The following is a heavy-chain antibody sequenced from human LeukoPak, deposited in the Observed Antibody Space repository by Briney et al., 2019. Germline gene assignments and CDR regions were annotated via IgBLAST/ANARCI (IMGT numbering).Heavy chain of an antibody. CDR3: ARDQALIATAGNWFDP. CDR1: GGSISDVGYY. J-gene: IGHJ5*02. Sequence: SKTLSLTCTVSGGSISDVGYYWGWIRQPPGKGLEWIGSIYYSGTTYYNPSLKSRVTISVDTSKNQFSLKLTSVTAADTAVYYCARDQALIATAGNWFDPWGQGALVTVSS. CDR2: IYYSGTT. D-gene: IGHD6-13*01. V-gene: IGHV4-39*07.